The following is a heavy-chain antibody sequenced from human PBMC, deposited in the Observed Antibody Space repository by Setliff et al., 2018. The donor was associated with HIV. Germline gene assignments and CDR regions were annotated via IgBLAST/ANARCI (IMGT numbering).Heavy chain of an antibody. V-gene: IGHV4-59*12. D-gene: IGHD5-12*01. J-gene: IGHJ2*01. Sequence: SETLSLTCTVSGGSISSYYWNWIRQSPGRGLEWIGFIFSSGSTKYNPSLKSRVTMSVDTSKNQFSLKVDSLTPADTAVYFCARGSQGGFDIDWYFDLWGRGTLVTVSS. CDR3: ARGSQGGFDIDWYFDL. CDR2: IFSSGST. CDR1: GGSISSYY.